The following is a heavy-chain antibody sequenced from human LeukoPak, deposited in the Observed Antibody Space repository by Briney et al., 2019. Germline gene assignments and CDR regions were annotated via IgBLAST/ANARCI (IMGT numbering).Heavy chain of an antibody. CDR1: GFTFSSYS. D-gene: IGHD2-21*02. V-gene: IGHV3-21*04. Sequence: GGSLRLSCAASGFTFSSYSMNWVRQAPGKGLEWVSSISGDSNYIYYADSVEGRFTISRDNSKNTLYLQMNSLRAEDTAVYYCAKAPIPEEIVVVTAIRDWYFDLWGRGTLVTVS. CDR3: AKAPIPEEIVVVTAIRDWYFDL. J-gene: IGHJ2*01. CDR2: ISGDSNYI.